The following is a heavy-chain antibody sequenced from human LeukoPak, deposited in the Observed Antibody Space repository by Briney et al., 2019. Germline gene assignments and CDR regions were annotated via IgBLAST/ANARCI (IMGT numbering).Heavy chain of an antibody. CDR3: ARDPHSTMGVSY. J-gene: IGHJ4*01. Sequence: GGSLRLSCAASGFTVSSNHMSWVRQAPGKGLEWVSVIYSGGSTYYTDSVKGRFTISRDNSKNTLYLQMNSLRAEDTAVYYCARDPHSTMGVSYWGQEPWSPSPQ. D-gene: IGHD3-10*01. CDR2: IYSGGST. V-gene: IGHV3-53*01. CDR1: GFTVSSNH.